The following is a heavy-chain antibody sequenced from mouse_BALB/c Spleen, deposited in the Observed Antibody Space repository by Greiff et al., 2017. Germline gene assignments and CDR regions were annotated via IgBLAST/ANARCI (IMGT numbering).Heavy chain of an antibody. CDR1: GYSITSGYY. Sequence: DVKLQESGPGLVKPSQSLSLTCSVTGYSITSGYYWNWIRQFPGNKLEWMGYISYDGSNNYNPSLKNRISITRDTSKNQFFLKLNSVTTEDTATYYCARGGYGYDTFFDYWGQGTTLTVSS. J-gene: IGHJ2*01. CDR2: ISYDGSN. V-gene: IGHV3-6*02. D-gene: IGHD2-2*01. CDR3: ARGGYGYDTFFDY.